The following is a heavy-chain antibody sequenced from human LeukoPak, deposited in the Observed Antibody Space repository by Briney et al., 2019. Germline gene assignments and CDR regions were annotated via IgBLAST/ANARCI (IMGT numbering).Heavy chain of an antibody. Sequence: GGSLRLSCAASGFTFSSYWMSWVRQAPGKGLEWVANIKQDGGEKYYVDSVKGRFIISRDNAKNSLYLQMNSPRAEDTAVYYCARDKIAGATKFDYWGQGTLVTVSS. D-gene: IGHD1-26*01. CDR1: GFTFSSYW. CDR2: IKQDGGEK. V-gene: IGHV3-7*03. J-gene: IGHJ4*02. CDR3: ARDKIAGATKFDY.